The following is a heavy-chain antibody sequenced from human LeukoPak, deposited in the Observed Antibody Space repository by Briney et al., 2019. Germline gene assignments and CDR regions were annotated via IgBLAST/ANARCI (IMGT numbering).Heavy chain of an antibody. D-gene: IGHD3-16*01. CDR1: GFTFSSGD. J-gene: IGHJ4*02. V-gene: IGHV3-48*03. CDR2: ITSSGRTI. CDR3: TGGATGY. Sequence: GGSLRLSCAASGFTFSSGDMNWGRQAPGKGLEWISYITSSGRTIYYADSVKGRFTISRDDSNNSLYLQMNTVRSEDTAFYYCTGGATGYWGQGTLVTVSS.